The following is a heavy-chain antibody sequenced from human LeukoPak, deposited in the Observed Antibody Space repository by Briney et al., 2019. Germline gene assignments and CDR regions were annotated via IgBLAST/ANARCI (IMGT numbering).Heavy chain of an antibody. CDR3: ARLRGSSISGYFDY. Sequence: GESLKISCEASGYSFISYWIGWVRQMPGKGLEWMGFIYPGDSDTRYSPSFQGQVTISADKSITTVYLQWLTLKDSDTAMYYCARLRGSSISGYFDYWGQGILVTVSS. V-gene: IGHV5-51*01. D-gene: IGHD1-26*01. J-gene: IGHJ4*02. CDR2: IYPGDSDT. CDR1: GYSFISYW.